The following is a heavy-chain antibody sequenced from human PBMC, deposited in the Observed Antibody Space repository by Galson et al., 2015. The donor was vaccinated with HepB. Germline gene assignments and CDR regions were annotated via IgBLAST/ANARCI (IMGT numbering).Heavy chain of an antibody. CDR1: GFTFSSYT. CDR3: TRIGLSWSYWYFDY. D-gene: IGHD1-26*01. CDR2: ISTTSDNK. Sequence: SLRLSCAASGFTFSSYTMNWVRQAPGKGLEWISYISTTSDNKISADSVKGRFIISRDNSKNLLYLQMNSLRAEDTAFYYCTRIGLSWSYWYFDYWGQGSLVTVSS. V-gene: IGHV3-48*01. J-gene: IGHJ4*02.